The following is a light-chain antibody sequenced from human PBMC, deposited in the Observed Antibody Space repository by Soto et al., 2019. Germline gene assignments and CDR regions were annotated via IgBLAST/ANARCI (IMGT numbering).Light chain of an antibody. CDR3: LQDYNYPWT. J-gene: IGKJ1*01. Sequence: AIQMTQSPSSLSASVGDRVTITCRASQSIRNDLGWYQQKPGKAPKLLIYVASSLESGVPARFSGSGSGTDFTLTISSPQPEDFATYYCLQDYNYPWTFGQGTKVEIK. V-gene: IGKV1-6*01. CDR1: QSIRND. CDR2: VAS.